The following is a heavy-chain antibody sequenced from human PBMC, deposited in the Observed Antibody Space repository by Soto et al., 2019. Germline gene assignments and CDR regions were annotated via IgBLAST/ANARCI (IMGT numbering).Heavy chain of an antibody. V-gene: IGHV3-11*01. J-gene: IGHJ4*02. CDR1: GFTFSDYY. D-gene: IGHD3-9*01. CDR2: ISSSGSTI. CDR3: ARDRRYFDWLLTDPLGY. Sequence: QVQLVESGGGLVKPGGSLRLSCAASGFTFSDYYMSWIRQAPGKGLEWVSYISSSGSTIYYADSVKGRFIISRDNAKNSLYLQMNSLRAEDTAVYYCARDRRYFDWLLTDPLGYWGQGTLVTVSS.